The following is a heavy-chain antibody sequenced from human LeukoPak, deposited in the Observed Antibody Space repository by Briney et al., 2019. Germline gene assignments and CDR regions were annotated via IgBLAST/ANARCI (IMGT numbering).Heavy chain of an antibody. CDR1: GFSFRDYY. J-gene: IGHJ4*02. D-gene: IGHD3-3*01. V-gene: IGHV3-11*06. CDR3: VRGVDSARAFDF. CDR2: ISASRGYT. Sequence: GGSLRLSCAPSGFSFRDYYMAWIRQAPGKGLEWIAFISASRGYTDYADSVKGRFTISRDNAKNSLFLEMNSLRADDTAVYYCVRGVDSARAFDFWGQGTLVIVSS.